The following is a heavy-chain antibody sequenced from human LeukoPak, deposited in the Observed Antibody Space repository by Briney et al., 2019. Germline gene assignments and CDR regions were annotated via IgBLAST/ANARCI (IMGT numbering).Heavy chain of an antibody. D-gene: IGHD6-25*01. CDR3: ARSSARRGLRVDY. CDR1: GGSISSSSYY. J-gene: IGHJ4*02. CDR2: INHSGST. Sequence: KSSETLSLTCTVSGGSISSSSYYWSWIRQPPGKGLEWIGEINHSGSTNYNPSLKSRVTISVDTSKNQFSLKLSSVTAADTAVYYCARSSARRGLRVDYWGQGTLVTVSS. V-gene: IGHV4-39*07.